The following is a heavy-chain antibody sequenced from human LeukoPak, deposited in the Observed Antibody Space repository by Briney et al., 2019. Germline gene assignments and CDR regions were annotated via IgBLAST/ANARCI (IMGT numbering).Heavy chain of an antibody. CDR2: IYTSGST. D-gene: IGHD3-3*01. J-gene: IGHJ4*02. V-gene: IGHV4-4*07. CDR1: GGSISSYY. Sequence: SETLSLTCTVSGGSISSYYWSWIRQPAGKGLEWIGRIYTSGSTNYNPSLKSRVTMSVDTSKNQFSLKLSSVTAADTAVYYCARGHTYYDFWSGYELVSYFDYWGQGTLVTVSS. CDR3: ARGHTYYDFWSGYELVSYFDY.